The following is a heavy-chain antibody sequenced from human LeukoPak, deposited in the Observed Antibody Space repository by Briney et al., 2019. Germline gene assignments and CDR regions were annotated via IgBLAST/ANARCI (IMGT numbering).Heavy chain of an antibody. V-gene: IGHV3-21*04. CDR2: ISGSSSHI. J-gene: IGHJ4*02. CDR3: ARDPTF. Sequence: GGSLRLSCIASGFSFSNYNINWVRQAPGKGLEWVSSISGSSSHIHYGDSVKGRFTISRDNAKNTLYLQMNSLRAEDTAVYYCARDPTFWGQGTLVTVSS. CDR1: GFSFSNYN.